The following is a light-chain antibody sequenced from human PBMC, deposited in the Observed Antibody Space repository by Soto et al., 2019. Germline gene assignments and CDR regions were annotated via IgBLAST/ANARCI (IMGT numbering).Light chain of an antibody. CDR1: STDVGVSKF. CDR3: CSYATTGVV. Sequence: QSALTQPASVSASPGQSITISCTATSTDVGVSKFVSWYQQQPGKSPQVFVYEGTKRPSGVSLRFSGSHSVNAASLTISDIHIEDEADYYCCSYATTGVVFGGGTKLTVL. J-gene: IGLJ2*01. CDR2: EGT. V-gene: IGLV2-23*01.